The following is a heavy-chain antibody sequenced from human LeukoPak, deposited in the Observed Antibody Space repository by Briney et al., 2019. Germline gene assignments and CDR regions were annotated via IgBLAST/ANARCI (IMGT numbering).Heavy chain of an antibody. Sequence: ASVKVSCKASGYTFTSYGISWVRQAPGQGLEWMGWISAYNGNTNYAQKLQGRVTMTTDTSTSTAYMELRSLRSDDTAVYYCARATIFGVVIRPTYYYYMDVWGKGTMVTVSS. CDR1: GYTFTSYG. CDR2: ISAYNGNT. J-gene: IGHJ6*03. CDR3: ARATIFGVVIRPTYYYYMDV. V-gene: IGHV1-18*01. D-gene: IGHD3-3*01.